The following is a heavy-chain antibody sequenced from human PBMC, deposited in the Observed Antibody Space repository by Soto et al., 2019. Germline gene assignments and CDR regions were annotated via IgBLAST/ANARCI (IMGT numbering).Heavy chain of an antibody. V-gene: IGHV4-4*02. CDR1: SGSISSSNW. CDR2: IYHSGST. J-gene: IGHJ4*02. Sequence: PSETLSLTCAVSSGSISSSNWWSWVRQPPGKGLEWIGEIYHSGSTNYNPSLKSRVTISVDKSKNQFSLKLSSVTAADTAVYYCARTTTVTSYSYYFDYWGQGTLVTVSS. CDR3: ARTTTVTSYSYYFDY. D-gene: IGHD4-17*01.